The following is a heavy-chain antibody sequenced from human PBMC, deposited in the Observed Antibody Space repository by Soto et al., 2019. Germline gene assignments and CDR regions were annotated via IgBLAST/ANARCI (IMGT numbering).Heavy chain of an antibody. Sequence: ASVKVSCKASGYTFTSYYIHCVRQAPGQGLEWMGIINPSGGSTSYAQKFQGRVTMTRDTSTSTVYMELSSLRSEDTAVYYCARGTVTTSYYYYYGMDVWGQGTTVTVSS. D-gene: IGHD4-4*01. CDR3: ARGTVTTSYYYYYGMDV. V-gene: IGHV1-46*01. J-gene: IGHJ6*02. CDR1: GYTFTSYY. CDR2: INPSGGST.